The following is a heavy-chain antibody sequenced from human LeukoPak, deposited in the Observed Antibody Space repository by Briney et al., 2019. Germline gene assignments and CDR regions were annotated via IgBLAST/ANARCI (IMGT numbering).Heavy chain of an antibody. CDR2: IYYSGST. V-gene: IGHV4-59*12. CDR3: ASSYYYDSSGYYLFDY. J-gene: IGHJ4*02. CDR1: GGSISSYY. Sequence: SETLSLTCTDSGGSISSYYWSWIRQPPGKGLEWIGHIYYSGSTTYNPSLKSRVIISVDTSKNQFSLKLSSVTAADTAVYYCASSYYYDSSGYYLFDYWGQGTLVTVSS. D-gene: IGHD3-22*01.